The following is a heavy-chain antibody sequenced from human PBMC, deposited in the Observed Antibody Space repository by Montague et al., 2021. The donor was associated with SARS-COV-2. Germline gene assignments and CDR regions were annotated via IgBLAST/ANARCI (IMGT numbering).Heavy chain of an antibody. CDR3: ARVGRGSSWYEVAFDI. D-gene: IGHD6-13*01. J-gene: IGHJ3*02. V-gene: IGHV4-59*01. CDR2: IYNSGST. Sequence: SETLSLTCTVSGGSISRYSWTWIRQPPGKGLEWIGYIYNSGSTNYSPSLTSRVTISVDTSKNQFSLKLSSVAAADTAVYYCARVGRGSSWYEVAFDIWGQGTMVTVSS. CDR1: GGSISRYS.